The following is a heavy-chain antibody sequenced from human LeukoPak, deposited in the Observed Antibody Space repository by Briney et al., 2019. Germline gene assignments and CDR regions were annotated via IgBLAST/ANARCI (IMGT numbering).Heavy chain of an antibody. CDR1: GYPFTSYG. Sequence: ASVKVSCKASGYPFTSYGITWVRQAPGQGPEWMGWISAYTGNTNYAQKFQGRVSMTTGTSTTTAYMELRSLRSDDTAVYYCAKDHDYGGVFDYWGQGTLVTVSS. D-gene: IGHD4-23*01. J-gene: IGHJ4*02. CDR3: AKDHDYGGVFDY. CDR2: ISAYTGNT. V-gene: IGHV1-18*01.